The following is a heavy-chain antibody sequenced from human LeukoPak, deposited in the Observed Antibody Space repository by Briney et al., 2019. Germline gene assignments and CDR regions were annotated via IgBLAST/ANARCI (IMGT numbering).Heavy chain of an antibody. J-gene: IGHJ4*02. CDR3: AKEYYDSSGPEPA. CDR2: ISYDGSNK. D-gene: IGHD3-22*01. V-gene: IGHV3-30*18. CDR1: GFTFSSYG. Sequence: GRSLRLSCAASGFTFSSYGMHWVRRAPGKGLEWVAVISYDGSNKYYADSVKGRFTISRDNSKNTLYLQMNSLRAEDTAVYYCAKEYYDSSGPEPAWGQGTLVTVSS.